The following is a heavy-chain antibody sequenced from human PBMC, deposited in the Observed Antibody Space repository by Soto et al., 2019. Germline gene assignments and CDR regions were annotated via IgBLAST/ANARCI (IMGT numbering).Heavy chain of an antibody. D-gene: IGHD3-3*01. CDR1: GGSVSSGSYY. CDR3: ARAGEIFGVVSYYYYYGMDV. J-gene: IGHJ6*02. CDR2: IYYSGST. V-gene: IGHV4-61*01. Sequence: PSETLSLTCTVSGGSVSSGSYYWSWIRQPPGKGLEWIGYIYYSGSTNYNPSLKSRVTISVDTSKNQFSLKLSSVTAADTAVYYCARAGEIFGVVSYYYYYGMDVWGQGTTVTVSS.